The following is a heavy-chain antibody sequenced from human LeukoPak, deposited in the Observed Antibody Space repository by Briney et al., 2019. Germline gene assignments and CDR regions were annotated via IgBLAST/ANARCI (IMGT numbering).Heavy chain of an antibody. J-gene: IGHJ3*02. CDR2: NDDGGSDT. CDR3: ARTDSCNSGWYGAIDI. CDR1: GHSFSNGW. Sequence: GESPKISWYGSGHSFSNGWNAWGRQMPGEGLEWRGINDDGGSDTKYSPSFQGQVAISADKSISTAYLQWGRLTASDTAMYYCARTDSCNSGWYGAIDIWGQGTMVTVSS. V-gene: IGHV5-51*01. D-gene: IGHD6-19*01.